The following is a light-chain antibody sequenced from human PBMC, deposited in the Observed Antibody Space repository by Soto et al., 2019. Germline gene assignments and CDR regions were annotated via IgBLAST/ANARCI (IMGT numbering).Light chain of an antibody. V-gene: IGLV2-14*01. CDR1: RSDIGGYNY. CDR2: EVT. J-gene: IGLJ1*01. CDR3: NSYTSSRTYV. Sequence: QSALTRPASVSGSPGQSITIPCTGARSDIGGYNYVSWYQHHPGKAPKLLIYEVTNRPSGVSNRFSGSKSGNTASLTIAGLQAEDEADYYCNSYTSSRTYVFGTGTKVTV.